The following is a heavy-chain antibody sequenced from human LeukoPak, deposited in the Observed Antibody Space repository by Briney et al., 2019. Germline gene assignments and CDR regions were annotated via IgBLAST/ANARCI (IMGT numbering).Heavy chain of an antibody. D-gene: IGHD2-15*01. V-gene: IGHV1-2*02. Sequence: ASVKVSCKASGYTFTGYYMHWVRQAPGQGLEWMGWINPNSGDTNYAQKFQGGVTMTRDTSISTAYMELSRLRSDDTAVYYCAQDPDCGGGSCYSAKLFDSWGQGTLVTVSS. CDR2: INPNSGDT. CDR3: AQDPDCGGGSCYSAKLFDS. CDR1: GYTFTGYY. J-gene: IGHJ5*01.